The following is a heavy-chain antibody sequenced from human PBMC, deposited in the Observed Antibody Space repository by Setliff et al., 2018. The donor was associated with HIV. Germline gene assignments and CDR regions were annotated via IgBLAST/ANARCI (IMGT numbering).Heavy chain of an antibody. CDR3: ARDVKLAYCSGGSCPRAYFSGLDV. Sequence: SETLSLTCTVSGGSISSGDYYWTWIRQHPGKGLEWIGYIYYSGSTNYNPSLKSRVTISVDTSKNQFSLKLSSVTAADTAVYYCARDVKLAYCSGGSCPRAYFSGLDVWGQGTTVTVSS. J-gene: IGHJ6*02. D-gene: IGHD2-15*01. CDR2: IYYSGST. V-gene: IGHV4-61*08. CDR1: GGSISSGDYY.